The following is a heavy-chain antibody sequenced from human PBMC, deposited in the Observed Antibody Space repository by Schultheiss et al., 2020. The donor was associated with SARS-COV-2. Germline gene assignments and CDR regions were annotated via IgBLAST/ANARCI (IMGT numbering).Heavy chain of an antibody. J-gene: IGHJ4*02. D-gene: IGHD6-13*01. CDR2: IFSNDEK. V-gene: IGHV2-5*01. CDR1: GFSLSTSGVG. Sequence: SGPTLVKPTQTLTLTCTFSGFSLSTSGVGVGWIRQPPGKALEWLAHIFSNDEKSYSTSLKSRLTISKDTSKSQVVLTMTNMDPVDTATYYCAHDYSSSWYRAVGSFDYWGQGTLVTVSS. CDR3: AHDYSSSWYRAVGSFDY.